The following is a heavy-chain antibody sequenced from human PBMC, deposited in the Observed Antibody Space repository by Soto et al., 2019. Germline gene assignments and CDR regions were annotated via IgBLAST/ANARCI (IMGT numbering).Heavy chain of an antibody. CDR1: GYSFTSYW. J-gene: IGHJ3*02. CDR3: ARPGVYSGYDYGDAFDI. CDR2: IYPGDSDT. D-gene: IGHD5-12*01. V-gene: IGHV5-51*01. Sequence: PGESLKISCKGSGYSFTSYWIGWVRQMPVKGLEWMGIIYPGDSDTRYSPSFQGQVTISADKSISTAYLQWSSLKASDTAMYYCARPGVYSGYDYGDAFDIWGQGTMVTVSS.